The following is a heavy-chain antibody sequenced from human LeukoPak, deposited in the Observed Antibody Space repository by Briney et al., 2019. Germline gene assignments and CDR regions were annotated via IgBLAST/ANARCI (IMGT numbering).Heavy chain of an antibody. CDR3: ARNPYYDFWSGYSPAYYMDV. CDR1: GSTFSSYL. D-gene: IGHD3-3*01. Sequence: PGGSLRLSCAASGSTFSSYLMSWVRQAPGKGLEWVANIKQDGSEKYYVDSVKGRFTISRDNAKNSLYLQMYSLRAEDTAVYYCARNPYYDFWSGYSPAYYMDVWGKGTTVTVSS. J-gene: IGHJ6*03. CDR2: IKQDGSEK. V-gene: IGHV3-7*01.